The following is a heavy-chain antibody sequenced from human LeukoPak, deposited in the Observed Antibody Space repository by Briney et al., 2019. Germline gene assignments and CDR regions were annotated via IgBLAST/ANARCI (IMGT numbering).Heavy chain of an antibody. J-gene: IGHJ4*02. CDR1: GGTFSSYA. CDR2: IIPILGIA. V-gene: IGHV1-69*10. D-gene: IGHD6-19*01. CDR3: ARGGIAVAGTAFDY. Sequence: ASVKVSCKASGGTFSSYAISWVRQAPGQGLEWMGRIIPILGIANYAQKFQGRVTITADKSTSTAYMELSSLRSEDTAVYYCARGGIAVAGTAFDYWGQGTLVTVSS.